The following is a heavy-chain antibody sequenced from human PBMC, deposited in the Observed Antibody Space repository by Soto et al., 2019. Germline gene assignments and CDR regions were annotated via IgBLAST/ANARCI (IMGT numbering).Heavy chain of an antibody. J-gene: IGHJ4*01. CDR3: VSWVSAHLEY. Sequence: GGSLRLSCAASGFTFDSPYSHGMSWVRQSPGKGPEWVSTISSNGANTYYAESVKGRFTISRDASRNTVPLQMIRLSAGDTATYFCVSWVSAHLEYWGHGTPVTVSS. D-gene: IGHD2-8*01. CDR1: GFTFDSPYSHG. V-gene: IGHV3-23*01. CDR2: ISSNGANT.